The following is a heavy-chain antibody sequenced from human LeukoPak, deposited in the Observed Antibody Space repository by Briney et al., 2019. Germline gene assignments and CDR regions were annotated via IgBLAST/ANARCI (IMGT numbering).Heavy chain of an antibody. CDR2: INHSGST. CDR1: GGSFSGYY. D-gene: IGHD6-19*01. J-gene: IGHJ1*01. V-gene: IGHV4-34*01. CDR3: ARAGPSWLVTGGYFQH. Sequence: KTSETLSLTCAVYGGSFSGYYWSWIRQPPGKGLEWIGEINHSGSTNYNPSLKSRVTISVDTSKNQFSLKLSSVTAADTAVYYCARAGPSWLVTGGYFQHWGQGTLVTVSS.